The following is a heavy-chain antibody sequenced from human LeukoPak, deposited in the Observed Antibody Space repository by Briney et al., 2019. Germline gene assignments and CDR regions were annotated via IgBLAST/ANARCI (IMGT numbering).Heavy chain of an antibody. Sequence: GGSLRLSCAASGFTFSVYWMSWVRQAPGKGLEWVAVISYDGSNKYYADSVKGRFTISRDNSKNTLYLQMNSLRAEDTAVYYCAKDLAVAGTRWFDPWGQGTLVTVSS. D-gene: IGHD6-19*01. CDR2: ISYDGSNK. CDR1: GFTFSVYW. CDR3: AKDLAVAGTRWFDP. V-gene: IGHV3-30*18. J-gene: IGHJ5*02.